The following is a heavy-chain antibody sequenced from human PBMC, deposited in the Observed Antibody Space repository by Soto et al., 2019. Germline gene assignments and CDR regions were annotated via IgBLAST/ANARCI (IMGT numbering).Heavy chain of an antibody. CDR2: MSHSGGT. D-gene: IGHD1-1*01. V-gene: IGHV4-34*01. J-gene: IGHJ3*02. Sequence: QVQLQQWGAGLLKPSETLSLTCAVYGGFVSSGSYYWSWIRQPPGKGLEWIGEMSHSGGTHFNPSLKSRVTISVDTSKNQFSLKMSSVTVADTALYYCARVERGTATTVVDAFDIWCPGTMVTVSS. CDR3: ARVERGTATTVVDAFDI. CDR1: GGFVSSGSYY.